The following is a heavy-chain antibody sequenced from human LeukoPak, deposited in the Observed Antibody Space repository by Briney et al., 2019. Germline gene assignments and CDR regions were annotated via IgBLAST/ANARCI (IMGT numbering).Heavy chain of an antibody. J-gene: IGHJ4*02. CDR3: ARLPREQSFDY. Sequence: SETLSLTCTVSGGSISSSSYYWGWIRQPPGKGLEWIGNIYYSGSTHYNPSLKSRVTISVDTSKNQFSLRLNSVTAADTAVYYCARLPREQSFDYWGQGTLVTVSS. CDR1: GGSISSSSYY. V-gene: IGHV4-39*01. CDR2: IYYSGST. D-gene: IGHD1-26*01.